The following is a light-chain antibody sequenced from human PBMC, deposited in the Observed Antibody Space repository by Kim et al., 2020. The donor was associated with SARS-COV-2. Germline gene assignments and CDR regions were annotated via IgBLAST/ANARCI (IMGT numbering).Light chain of an antibody. CDR2: EVT. CDR3: SSFTSSTTWV. V-gene: IGLV2-18*02. Sequence: GQSVTISCTGTSSAVGGYNRVSWYQQPPGTAPKLLIYEVTNRPSGVPDRFSGSKSGNTASLTISGLLAEDEGDYYCSSFTSSTTWVFGGGTQLTVL. CDR1: SSAVGGYNR. J-gene: IGLJ3*02.